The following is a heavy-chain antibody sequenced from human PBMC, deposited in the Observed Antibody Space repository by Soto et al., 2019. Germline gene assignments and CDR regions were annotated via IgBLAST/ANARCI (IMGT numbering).Heavy chain of an antibody. CDR3: ARSRGPDSSGYYRYYYYYGMDV. CDR2: IYYSGST. V-gene: IGHV4-39*01. J-gene: IGHJ6*02. D-gene: IGHD3-22*01. CDR1: GGSISSSSYY. Sequence: QLQLQESGPGLVKPSETLSLTCTVSGGSISSSSYYWGWIRQPPGKGLEWIGSIYYSGSTYYNPSHKSRVTISVDTSKNQFSLKLSSVTAADTAVYYCARSRGPDSSGYYRYYYYYGMDVWGQGTTVTVSS.